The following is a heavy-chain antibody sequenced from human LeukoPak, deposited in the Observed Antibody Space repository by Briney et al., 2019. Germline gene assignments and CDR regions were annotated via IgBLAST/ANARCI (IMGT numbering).Heavy chain of an antibody. CDR1: GGTFSSYA. CDR3: AKSGVPAAILPYLGY. CDR2: IIPIFGTA. Sequence: SVKVSCKASGGTFSSYAISWVRQAPGQGLEWMGGIIPIFGTANYAQKFQGRVTITTDESTSTAYMELSSLRSEDTAVYHCAKSGVPAAILPYLGYWGQGTLVTVSS. V-gene: IGHV1-69*05. J-gene: IGHJ4*02. D-gene: IGHD2-2*01.